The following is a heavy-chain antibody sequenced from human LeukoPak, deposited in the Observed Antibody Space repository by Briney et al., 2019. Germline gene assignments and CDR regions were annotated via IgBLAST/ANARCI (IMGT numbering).Heavy chain of an antibody. V-gene: IGHV4-59*01. D-gene: IGHD6-13*01. CDR3: AREVYSSSWYVMDV. CDR1: GGSISSYY. CDR2: IYYSGST. Sequence: SETLSLTCTVSGGSISSYYWSWIRQRPGKGLEWIGYIYYSGSTNYNPSLKSRVTISVDTSKNQFSLKLSSVTAADTAVYYCAREVYSSSWYVMDVWGKGTTVTVSS. J-gene: IGHJ6*04.